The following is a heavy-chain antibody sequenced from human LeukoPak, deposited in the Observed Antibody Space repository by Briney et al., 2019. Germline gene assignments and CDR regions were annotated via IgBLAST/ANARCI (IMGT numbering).Heavy chain of an antibody. CDR2: INLNGART. Sequence: GGSLRLSCTAYGFNFGDYPMHSVRQAPGKGLEWVSLINLNGARTYYADSVKGRFTIPRDNSKSSLYLHMDRLRSEDTALYLCVKDEDWGFSDWGQGTLVTVSS. CDR3: VKDEDWGFSD. V-gene: IGHV3-43*01. D-gene: IGHD7-27*01. CDR1: GFNFGDYP. J-gene: IGHJ4*02.